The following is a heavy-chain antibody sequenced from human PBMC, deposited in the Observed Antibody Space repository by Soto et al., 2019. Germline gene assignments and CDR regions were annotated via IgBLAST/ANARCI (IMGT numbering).Heavy chain of an antibody. D-gene: IGHD2-2*02. Sequence: SETLSLTCAVYGGSFSGYYLSWIRQPPGKGLEWIGEINHSGSTNYNPSLKSRVTISVDTSKNQFSLKLSSVTAADTAVYYCARRGGPVVVPAAIRSRYYYYYMDVWGKGTTVTVSS. J-gene: IGHJ6*03. CDR2: INHSGST. CDR3: ARRGGPVVVPAAIRSRYYYYYMDV. V-gene: IGHV4-34*01. CDR1: GGSFSGYY.